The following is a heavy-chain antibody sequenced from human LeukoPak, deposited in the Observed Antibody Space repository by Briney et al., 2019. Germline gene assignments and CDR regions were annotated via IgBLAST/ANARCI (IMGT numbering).Heavy chain of an antibody. CDR2: IYYSGST. V-gene: IGHV4-59*08. D-gene: IGHD6-19*01. Sequence: ETLSLTCTVSGGSISSYYWSWIRQPPGKGLEWIGYIYYSGSTNYNPSLKSRVTISVDTSKNQFSLKLSSVTAADTAVYYCARLWYSSGWYANYFDYWGQGTLVTVSS. CDR3: ARLWYSSGWYANYFDY. CDR1: GGSISSYY. J-gene: IGHJ4*02.